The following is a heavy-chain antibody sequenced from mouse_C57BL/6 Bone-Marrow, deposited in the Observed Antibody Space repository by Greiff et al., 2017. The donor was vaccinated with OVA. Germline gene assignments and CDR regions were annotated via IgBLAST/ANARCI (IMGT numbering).Heavy chain of an antibody. J-gene: IGHJ4*01. D-gene: IGHD3-3*01. CDR2: INPSSGYT. Sequence: VQGVESGAELARPGASVKMSCKASGYTFTSYTMHWVKQRPGQGLEWIGYINPSSGYTKYNQKFKDKATLTADKSSSTAYMQLSSLTSEDSAVYYCARGWFYAMDYWGQGASVTVSS. V-gene: IGHV1-4*01. CDR3: ARGWFYAMDY. CDR1: GYTFTSYT.